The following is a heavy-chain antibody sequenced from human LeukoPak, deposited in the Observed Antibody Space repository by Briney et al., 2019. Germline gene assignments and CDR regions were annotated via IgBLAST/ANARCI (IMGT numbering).Heavy chain of an antibody. Sequence: GGSLRLSCAASGLTFSSYGMHWVRQAPGKGLEWVAVIWYDGSNKYYADSVKGRFTISRDNSKNTLYLQMNGLRAEDTAVYYCAKDLEAGLQHWGQGTLVTVSS. CDR3: AKDLEAGLQH. CDR1: GLTFSSYG. D-gene: IGHD6-13*01. CDR2: IWYDGSNK. V-gene: IGHV3-33*06. J-gene: IGHJ1*01.